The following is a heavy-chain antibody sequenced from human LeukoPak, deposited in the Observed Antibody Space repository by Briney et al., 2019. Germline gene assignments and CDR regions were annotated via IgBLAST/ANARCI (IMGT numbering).Heavy chain of an antibody. CDR3: AADSSSWYHGLFDP. V-gene: IGHV1-24*01. Sequence: ASVKVSCKVSGYTLTELSMHWVRQAPGKGLERMGGFDPEDGETIYAQKFQGRVTMTEDTSTDTAYMELSSLRSEDTAVYYCAADSSSWYHGLFDPWGQGTPVTVSS. D-gene: IGHD6-13*01. CDR1: GYTLTELS. J-gene: IGHJ5*02. CDR2: FDPEDGET.